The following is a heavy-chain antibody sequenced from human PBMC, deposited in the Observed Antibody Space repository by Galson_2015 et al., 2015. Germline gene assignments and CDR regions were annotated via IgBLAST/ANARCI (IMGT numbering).Heavy chain of an antibody. CDR3: ARVDVANYGNHFDY. CDR2: IIPIFGTA. V-gene: IGHV1-69*01. J-gene: IGHJ4*02. CDR1: GGTFRSYA. D-gene: IGHD4/OR15-4a*01. Sequence: QSGAEVKKPGESLKISCTASGGTFRSYAISWVRQAPGQGLEWMGGIIPIFGTANYTQKFQGRVTITADESTSTAYMELSSLRSEDTAVYYCARVDVANYGNHFDYWGQGTLVTVSS.